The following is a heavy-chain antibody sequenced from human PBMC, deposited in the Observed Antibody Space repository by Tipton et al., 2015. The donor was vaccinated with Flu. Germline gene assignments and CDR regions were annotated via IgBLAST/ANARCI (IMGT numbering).Heavy chain of an antibody. CDR1: GFTFSSYG. J-gene: IGHJ6*02. Sequence: SLRLSCAASGFTFSSYGMHWVRQAPGKGLEWVAVISYDGSNKYYADSVKGRFTISRDNSKNTLYLQMNSLRAEDTAVYYCAKDLSGSGWYYDYYYSGMDVWGQGTTVPVSS. CDR2: ISYDGSNK. CDR3: AKDLSGSGWYYDYYYSGMDV. D-gene: IGHD6-19*01. V-gene: IGHV3-30*18.